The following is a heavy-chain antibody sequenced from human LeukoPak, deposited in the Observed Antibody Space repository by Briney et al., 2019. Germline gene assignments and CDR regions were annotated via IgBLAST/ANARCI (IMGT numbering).Heavy chain of an antibody. Sequence: PGGSLRLSCTASGFTFSSYSMNWVRQAPGKGLEGVSSISSSSSYIYYADSVKGRFTIARNNAKNSLYLQMNRLSAEDTAVYYLSILAAEGNYYSMDVWGKGTTVTVSS. V-gene: IGHV3-21*01. CDR2: ISSSSSYI. CDR3: SILAAEGNYYSMDV. D-gene: IGHD6-13*01. CDR1: GFTFSSYS. J-gene: IGHJ6*03.